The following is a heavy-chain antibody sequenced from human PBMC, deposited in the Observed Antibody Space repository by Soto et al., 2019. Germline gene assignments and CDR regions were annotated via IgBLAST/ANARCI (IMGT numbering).Heavy chain of an antibody. Sequence: PGGSLRLSCAASKFSFSSYWMHWVRQVPGKGPAWVSRINHDGSKTEYADSVKGRFTISRDNTNNTLYLQMNSLRVEDTAMYYCARTMGSSWFSHYYYYGMDVWGQGTTVTVSS. CDR2: INHDGSKT. CDR3: ARTMGSSWFSHYYYYGMDV. V-gene: IGHV3-74*01. CDR1: KFSFSSYW. J-gene: IGHJ6*02. D-gene: IGHD6-13*01.